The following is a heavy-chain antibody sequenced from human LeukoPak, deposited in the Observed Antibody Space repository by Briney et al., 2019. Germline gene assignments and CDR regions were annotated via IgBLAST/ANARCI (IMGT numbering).Heavy chain of an antibody. J-gene: IGHJ4*02. D-gene: IGHD5-18*01. Sequence: GGPLRLSCAASGFTFSSYAMSWVRQAPGKGLEWVSAISGSGGSTYYADSVKGRFTISRDNSKNTLYLQMNSLRAEDTAVYYCAKGTLPRGYTYGYDLYYFDYWGQGTLVTVSS. CDR2: ISGSGGST. V-gene: IGHV3-23*01. CDR1: GFTFSSYA. CDR3: AKGTLPRGYTYGYDLYYFDY.